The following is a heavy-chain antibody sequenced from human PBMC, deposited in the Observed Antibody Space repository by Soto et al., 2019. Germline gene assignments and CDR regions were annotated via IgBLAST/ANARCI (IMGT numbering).Heavy chain of an antibody. CDR2: LYNTGST. CDR3: GGNLRGYCGFDCHPLGG. Sequence: QVRLQESGPGLVKPSETLSLTCTVSGASISRYYWSWIRQSPGKGLEWIGYLYNTGSTIYNPSLQRPVNQSVETVKNQFFLKMNSLAAGGQGGYFCGGNLRGYCGFDCHPLGGWGQGTTGTLSS. D-gene: IGHD2-21*02. J-gene: IGHJ6*02. CDR1: GASISRYY. V-gene: IGHV4-59*01.